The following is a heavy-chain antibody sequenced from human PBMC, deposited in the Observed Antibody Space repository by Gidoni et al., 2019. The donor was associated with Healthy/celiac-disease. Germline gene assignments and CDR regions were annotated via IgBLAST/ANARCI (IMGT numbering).Heavy chain of an antibody. CDR1: GPSFSGYY. D-gene: IGHD3-22*01. Sequence: QVQLQQWGAGLLQPSETLSLTCAMSGPSFSGYYWSWIRQSPGRGLEWMAELTHTGSTNYKPSLRSRVTISVDASKNQFSLQLRSVTAADTAVYYCARGRYHDSSGFPYWGQGTLVTVSS. V-gene: IGHV4-34*01. CDR2: LTHTGST. J-gene: IGHJ4*02. CDR3: ARGRYHDSSGFPY.